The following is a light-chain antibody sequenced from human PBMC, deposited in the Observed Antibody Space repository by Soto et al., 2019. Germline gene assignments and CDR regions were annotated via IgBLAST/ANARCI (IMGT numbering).Light chain of an antibody. CDR2: DAS. Sequence: EIVLTQSPATLSLSPGERATLSCRASQSVSTYLAWYQQTPGQAPRLLIYDASKRASGFPARFSGSGSGTDFTLTISSLEPEDFAVYYCQERTGWPPWTFGQGTKVDIK. CDR3: QERTGWPPWT. V-gene: IGKV3-11*01. J-gene: IGKJ1*01. CDR1: QSVSTY.